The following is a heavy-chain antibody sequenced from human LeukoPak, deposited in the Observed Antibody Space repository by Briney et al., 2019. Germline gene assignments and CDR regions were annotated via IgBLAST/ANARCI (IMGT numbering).Heavy chain of an antibody. CDR3: ARGNGYNNNYFDY. CDR1: GFTFSSYS. Sequence: GGSLRLSCAASGFTFSSYSMNWVRQAPGKGLEWVSSISSSSSYIYYADSVKGRFTISRDNAKNSLYLQMNSLRAEDTAVYYCARGNGYNNNYFDYWGQGTLVTVSS. D-gene: IGHD5-24*01. V-gene: IGHV3-21*01. CDR2: ISSSSSYI. J-gene: IGHJ4*02.